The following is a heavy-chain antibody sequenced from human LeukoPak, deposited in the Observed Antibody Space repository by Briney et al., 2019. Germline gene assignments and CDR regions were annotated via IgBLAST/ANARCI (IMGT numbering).Heavy chain of an antibody. D-gene: IGHD3-22*01. J-gene: IGHJ4*02. Sequence: PSETLSLTCTVSGGSTSSYYWNWIRQPAGKGLEWIGRIYTSGGTVYNPSLKSRVTMSVDTSKNQFSLRLTSVTAADTAVYYCARGFFYYDTSGRGYYFDYWGQGTLVTVSS. CDR1: GGSTSSYY. CDR2: IYTSGGT. CDR3: ARGFFYYDTSGRGYYFDY. V-gene: IGHV4-4*07.